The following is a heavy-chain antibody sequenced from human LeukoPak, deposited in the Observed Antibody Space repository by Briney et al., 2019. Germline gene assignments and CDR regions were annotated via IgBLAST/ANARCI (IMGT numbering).Heavy chain of an antibody. D-gene: IGHD5-18*01. CDR3: ASQGYSYGPDAFDI. V-gene: IGHV1-46*01. Sequence: ASVKVSCKASGYTFTSYYMHWVRQAPGQGLEWMGIINPSGGSTSYAQKFQGRVTMTRDISTSTVYMELSRLRSEDTAVYYCASQGYSYGPDAFDIWGQGTMVTVSS. CDR2: INPSGGST. CDR1: GYTFTSYY. J-gene: IGHJ3*02.